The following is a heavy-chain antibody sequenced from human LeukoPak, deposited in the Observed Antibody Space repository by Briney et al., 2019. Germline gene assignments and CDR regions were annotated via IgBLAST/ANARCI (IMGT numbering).Heavy chain of an antibody. CDR1: GFTFSSYG. V-gene: IGHV3-33*06. CDR2: IWYDGSNK. CDR3: AKDRRVRGVTYYYYYMDV. D-gene: IGHD3-10*01. J-gene: IGHJ6*03. Sequence: GGSLRLSCAASGFTFSSYGMHWVRQAPGKGLEWVAVIWYDGSNKYYADSVKGRFTISRDNSKNTLYLQMNSLRAEDTAVYYCAKDRRVRGVTYYYYYMDVWGKGTTVTVSS.